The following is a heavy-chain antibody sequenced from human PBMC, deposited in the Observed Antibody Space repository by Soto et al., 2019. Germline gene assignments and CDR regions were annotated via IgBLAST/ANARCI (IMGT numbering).Heavy chain of an antibody. J-gene: IGHJ6*02. D-gene: IGHD2-2*01. CDR1: GFTFNSHG. CDR3: ARGAEYQLLSRDYFYGMDV. CDR2: ISYEGSNN. Sequence: LRLSCGASGFTFNSHGMHWVRQAPGKGLEWVAVISYEGSNNFYAESVKGRFTISRDNSKNTLYLQMNSLRREDTAVYYCARGAEYQLLSRDYFYGMDVWGQGTTVTVSS. V-gene: IGHV3-30*03.